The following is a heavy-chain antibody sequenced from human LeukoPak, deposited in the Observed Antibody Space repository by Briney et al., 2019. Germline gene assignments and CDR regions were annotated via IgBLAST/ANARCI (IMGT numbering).Heavy chain of an antibody. J-gene: IGHJ2*01. Sequence: GGSLRLSCAASGFTFSSYGMHWVRQAPGKGLEWVAVIWYDGSNKYYADSVKGRFTISRDNSKNTLYLQMNSLRAEDTAVYYCAKWDYDGPYWYFDLWGRGTLVTVSS. V-gene: IGHV3-33*06. CDR3: AKWDYDGPYWYFDL. D-gene: IGHD3-3*01. CDR1: GFTFSSYG. CDR2: IWYDGSNK.